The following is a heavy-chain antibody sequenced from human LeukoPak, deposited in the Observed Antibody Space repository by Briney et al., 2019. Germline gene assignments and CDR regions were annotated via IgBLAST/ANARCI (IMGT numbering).Heavy chain of an antibody. CDR3: ARAAGTNFGIDY. V-gene: IGHV4-61*02. CDR1: GGSISSGVYY. J-gene: IGHJ4*02. D-gene: IGHD3-3*01. Sequence: SRTLSLTCTVSGGSISSGVYYGSWIRQAAGKGLEWIGRINTSGSTNYNPSLTSRVTLSVDTYKNQLSLKLSSVTAADTAMDYCARAAGTNFGIDYWGQRTLVAVSS. CDR2: INTSGST.